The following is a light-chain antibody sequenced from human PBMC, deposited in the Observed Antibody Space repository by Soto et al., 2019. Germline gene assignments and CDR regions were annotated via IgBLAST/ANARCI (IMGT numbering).Light chain of an antibody. Sequence: EIVMTQSPATLSVPPGDRATLSCRASEGVRGDVAWYQQRPGQAPRLLIYGGSIRAADVPARFSGSGFGTEFTLTISSLQSEDSAVYYCQQYNDWPTITFGQGTRLE. CDR1: EGVRGD. V-gene: IGKV3-15*01. J-gene: IGKJ5*01. CDR2: GGS. CDR3: QQYNDWPTIT.